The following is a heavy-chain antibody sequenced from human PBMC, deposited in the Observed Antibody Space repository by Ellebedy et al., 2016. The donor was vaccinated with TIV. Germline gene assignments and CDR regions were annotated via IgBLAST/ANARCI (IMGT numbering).Heavy chain of an antibody. D-gene: IGHD3-3*01. CDR3: AREVGYDFWSGFYYYYGMDV. CDR2: ISAYNGNT. J-gene: IGHJ6*02. CDR1: GYTFTSYG. V-gene: IGHV1-18*01. Sequence: AASVKVSCKASGYTFTSYGISWVRQAPGQGLEWMGWISAYNGNTNYAQKLQGRVTMTTDTSTSTAYMELRSLRSDDTAVYYCAREVGYDFWSGFYYYYGMDVWGQGTTVTVSS.